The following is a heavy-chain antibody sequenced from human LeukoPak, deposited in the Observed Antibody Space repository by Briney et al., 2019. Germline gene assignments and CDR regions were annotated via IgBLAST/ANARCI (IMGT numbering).Heavy chain of an antibody. CDR2: INPKSRAT. J-gene: IGHJ6*03. CDR1: GYTFNTYG. Sequence: ASVKVSCKASGYTFNTYGITWVRQAPGQGLEWMGWINPKSRATNYAQNFQGRVTLTRDTSISTAYMELSSLRSDDTAVYYCARGVDTAVIPYYYYYMDVWGIGTTVTVSS. D-gene: IGHD5-18*01. V-gene: IGHV1-2*02. CDR3: ARGVDTAVIPYYYYYMDV.